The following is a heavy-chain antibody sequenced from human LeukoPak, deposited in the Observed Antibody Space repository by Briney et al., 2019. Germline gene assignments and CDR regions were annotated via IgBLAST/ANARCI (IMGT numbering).Heavy chain of an antibody. CDR3: AREGYYDTSASGAFDI. Sequence: SETLSPTCTVSGGSISSSSYYWGWIRQPPGKGLEWIGSIFYSGKTYYNPSLKSRVTISVDTSKNQFSLKLSSVTAADTAAYYCAREGYYDTSASGAFDIWGQGTMVTVS. V-gene: IGHV4-39*07. D-gene: IGHD3-22*01. CDR1: GGSISSSSYY. CDR2: IFYSGKT. J-gene: IGHJ3*02.